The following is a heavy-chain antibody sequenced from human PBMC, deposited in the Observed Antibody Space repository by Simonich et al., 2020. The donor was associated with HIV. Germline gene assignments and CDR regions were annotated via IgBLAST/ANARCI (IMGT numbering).Heavy chain of an antibody. CDR3: ATLGYCSGGSCSYFDY. CDR1: GFTFSSYE. V-gene: IGHV3-48*03. D-gene: IGHD2-15*01. CDR2: ISSSGSPI. Sequence: CAASGFTFSSYEMNWVRQAPGKGQEWVSYISSSGSPIYYADSVKGRFTISRDNAKNSLYLQMNSLRAEDTAVYYCATLGYCSGGSCSYFDYWGQGTLVIVSS. J-gene: IGHJ4*02.